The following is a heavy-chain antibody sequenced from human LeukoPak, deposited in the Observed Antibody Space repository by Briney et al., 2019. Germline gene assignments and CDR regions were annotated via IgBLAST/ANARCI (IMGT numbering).Heavy chain of an antibody. Sequence: ASVKVSCKASGYTFTSYGISWERQAPGQGLEWMGWISAYNGNTNYAQKLQGRVTMTTDTSTSTAYTELRSLRSDDTAVYYCARVSGRLGGAFDIWGQGTMVTVSS. CDR2: ISAYNGNT. V-gene: IGHV1-18*04. D-gene: IGHD6-19*01. J-gene: IGHJ3*02. CDR3: ARVSGRLGGAFDI. CDR1: GYTFTSYG.